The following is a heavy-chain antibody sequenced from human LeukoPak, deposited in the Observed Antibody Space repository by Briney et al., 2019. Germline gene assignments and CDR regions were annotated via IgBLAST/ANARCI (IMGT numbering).Heavy chain of an antibody. D-gene: IGHD3-22*01. CDR2: IYPRDGST. CDR1: GYTFTSNY. CDR3: AKAKGDISGYDAFFDY. J-gene: IGHJ4*02. V-gene: IGHV1-46*01. Sequence: ASVKVSCKASGYTFTSNYIHWVRQAPGQGLEWMGMIYPRDGSTSYAQKFQGRVTVTRDTSTSTVHMELSGLRSEDTAVYYCAKAKGDISGYDAFFDYWGQGTLVTVSS.